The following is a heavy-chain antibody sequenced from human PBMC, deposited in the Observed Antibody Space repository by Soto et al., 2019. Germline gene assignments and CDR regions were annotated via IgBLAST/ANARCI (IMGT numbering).Heavy chain of an antibody. CDR2: MNPNSGNT. V-gene: IGHV1-8*01. J-gene: IGHJ6*03. Sequence: GASVKVSCKASGDTFTSYYINWVRQATGQGLEWMGWMNPNSGNTGYAQKFQGRVTMTRNTSISTAYMELSSLRSEDTAVYYCARVGGSSPDYYYYYMDVWGKGTTVTVSS. D-gene: IGHD6-6*01. CDR3: ARVGGSSPDYYYYYMDV. CDR1: GDTFTSYY.